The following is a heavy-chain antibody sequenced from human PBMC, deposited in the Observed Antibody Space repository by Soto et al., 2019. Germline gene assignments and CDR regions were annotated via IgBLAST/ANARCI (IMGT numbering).Heavy chain of an antibody. D-gene: IGHD2-8*01. J-gene: IGHJ6*02. CDR3: AGTCTNGVCYHYYYGMDV. Sequence: WASVKVSCKASGGTFSSYAISWVRQAPGQGLEWMGGIIPIFGTANYAQKFQGRVTITADKSTSTAYMELSSLRSEDTAVYYCAGTCTNGVCYHYYYGMDVWRQGTTVTV. V-gene: IGHV1-69*06. CDR1: GGTFSSYA. CDR2: IIPIFGTA.